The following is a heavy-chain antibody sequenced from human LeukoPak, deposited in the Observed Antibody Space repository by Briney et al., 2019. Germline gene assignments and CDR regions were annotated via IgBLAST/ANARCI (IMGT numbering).Heavy chain of an antibody. J-gene: IGHJ4*02. Sequence: HPGGSLRLSCAASGFTFSSSAMTWVRQAPGKGLEWVSTVSDSGDNTYYADSVKGRFTISRDNSKDTLYLQMSSLRAEDAAVYYCAKSHSEVQRGYFDCWGQGTLVTVSS. V-gene: IGHV3-23*01. D-gene: IGHD1-1*01. CDR1: GFTFSSSA. CDR3: AKSHSEVQRGYFDC. CDR2: VSDSGDNT.